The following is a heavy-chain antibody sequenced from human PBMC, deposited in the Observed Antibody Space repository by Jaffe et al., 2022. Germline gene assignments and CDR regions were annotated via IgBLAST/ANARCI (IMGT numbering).Heavy chain of an antibody. CDR2: IRSKAYGGTT. J-gene: IGHJ3*02. CDR1: GFTFGDYA. V-gene: IGHV3-49*04. D-gene: IGHD2-15*01. Sequence: EVQLVESGGGLVQPGRSLRLSCTASGFTFGDYAMSWVRQAPGKGLEWVGFIRSKAYGGTTEYAASVKGRFTISRDDSKSIAYLQMNSLKTEDTAVYYCTRDYGRYCSGGSCYVLRAFDIWGQGTMVTVSS. CDR3: TRDYGRYCSGGSCYVLRAFDI.